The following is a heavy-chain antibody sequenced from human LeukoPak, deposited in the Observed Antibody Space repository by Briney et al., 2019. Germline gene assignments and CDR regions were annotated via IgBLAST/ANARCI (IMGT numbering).Heavy chain of an antibody. Sequence: GGSLRLSCAASGFTLSNYSMDWVRQAPGKGLQWVSTITPSSTDIYYGDSVKGRFTISRDDAKNLVYLQMNSLRAEDTAVYFCARDAAGWSRDYWGQGTLVTVSS. V-gene: IGHV3-21*01. CDR3: ARDAAGWSRDY. D-gene: IGHD6-19*01. CDR1: GFTLSNYS. CDR2: ITPSSTDI. J-gene: IGHJ4*02.